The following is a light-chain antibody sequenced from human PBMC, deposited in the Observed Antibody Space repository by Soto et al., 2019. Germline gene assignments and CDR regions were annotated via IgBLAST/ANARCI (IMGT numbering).Light chain of an antibody. CDR1: QSITTW. J-gene: IGKJ4*01. V-gene: IGKV1-5*03. CDR3: QQYDTSPLT. Sequence: DIQLTQSPSTLSASVGDTITITCRASQSITTWLAGYQQRPGKAPKLLIYKASSLEGGVPSRFSGSGSGTEFSLTISSLQPDDFGTYYCQQYDTSPLTFGGGTKVEVK. CDR2: KAS.